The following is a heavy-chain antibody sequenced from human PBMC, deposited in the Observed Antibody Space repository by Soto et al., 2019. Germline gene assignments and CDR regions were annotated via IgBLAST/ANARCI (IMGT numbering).Heavy chain of an antibody. CDR1: EFSFSSYA. Sequence: QVHLVESGGGVVQPGRSLRLSCTASEFSFSSYAMHWIRQSPGKGLEWVAVISFNGNSLHYADSVKDRFTISRDNSKSTLYLQMNNMRPEDKAGYYCARTFYTITYYFYYLGQGTLVTVSS. V-gene: IGHV3-30-3*01. J-gene: IGHJ4*02. CDR2: ISFNGNSL. D-gene: IGHD3-3*01. CDR3: ARTFYTITYYFYY.